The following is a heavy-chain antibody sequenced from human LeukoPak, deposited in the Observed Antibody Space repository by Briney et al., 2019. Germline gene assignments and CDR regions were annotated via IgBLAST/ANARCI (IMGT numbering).Heavy chain of an antibody. CDR1: KFTFSSYG. D-gene: IGHD1-20*01. CDR3: AKSRHPYNWNDGAFFDY. V-gene: IGHV3-30*18. CDR2: ISYDGSNK. Sequence: GGSLRLSCAASKFTFSSYGMHWVRQAPGKGLEWVAVISYDGSNKYYADSVKGRFTISRGNSKNTLYLQVNSLRPGDTAVYYCAKSRHPYNWNDGAFFDYWGQGTLVTVSS. J-gene: IGHJ4*02.